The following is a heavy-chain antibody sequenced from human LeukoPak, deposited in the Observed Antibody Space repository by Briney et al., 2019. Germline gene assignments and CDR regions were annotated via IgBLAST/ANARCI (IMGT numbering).Heavy chain of an antibody. V-gene: IGHV3-48*03. J-gene: IGHJ4*02. Sequence: PRGSLRLSCAASGFTFSTYEMSWVRQAPGKGLEWVSYISSSGNTIYYADSVKGRFTISRDNAKNSLYLQMNSLRAEDTAVYYCARDRNDYVWGSFRPMDYWGQGTLVTASS. D-gene: IGHD3-16*02. CDR1: GFTFSTYE. CDR3: ARDRNDYVWGSFRPMDY. CDR2: ISSSGNTI.